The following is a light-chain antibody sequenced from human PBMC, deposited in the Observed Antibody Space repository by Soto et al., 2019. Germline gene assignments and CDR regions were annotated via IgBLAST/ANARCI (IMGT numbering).Light chain of an antibody. V-gene: IGKV1-5*01. Sequence: DIQMTQSPSTLSASVGDRVTITCRASQSISSWLAWYQQKPGKAPKLLIYDASSLESGVPSMFSGSLSVTAFTLTISSLQPDDFTTYYCQQYNSYPTWTFGKGTKVEIK. CDR1: QSISSW. CDR3: QQYNSYPTWT. J-gene: IGKJ1*01. CDR2: DAS.